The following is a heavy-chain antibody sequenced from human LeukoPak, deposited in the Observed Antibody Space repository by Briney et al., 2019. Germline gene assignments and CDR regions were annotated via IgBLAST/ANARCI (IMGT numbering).Heavy chain of an antibody. CDR3: ARAYGYDYVWGSYYFDY. CDR1: GGSISSGGYY. V-gene: IGHV4-31*03. CDR2: IYYSGST. Sequence: SETLSLTCTVSGGSISSGGYYWSWIRQHPGKGLEWIGNIYYSGSTYYNPSLKSRVTISVDTSKNQFSLKLSSVTAADTAVYYCARAYGYDYVWGSYYFDYWGQGTLVTVSS. D-gene: IGHD3-16*01. J-gene: IGHJ4*02.